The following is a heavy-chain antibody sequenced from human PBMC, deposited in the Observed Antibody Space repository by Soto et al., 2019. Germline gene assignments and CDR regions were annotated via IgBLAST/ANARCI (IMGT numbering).Heavy chain of an antibody. CDR2: SYYSGST. CDR1: GGSISSGGYY. J-gene: IGHJ4*02. V-gene: IGHV4-31*03. CDR3: ARWPQLEPRFDY. Sequence: QVQLQESGPGLVKPSQTLSLTCTVSGGSISSGGYYWSWIRQHPGKGLEWMGYSYYSGSTYYNPSLKSRVTIAVDTSKNQFSLKLSSVTAADTAVYYCARWPQLEPRFDYWGQGTLVTVSS. D-gene: IGHD1-1*01.